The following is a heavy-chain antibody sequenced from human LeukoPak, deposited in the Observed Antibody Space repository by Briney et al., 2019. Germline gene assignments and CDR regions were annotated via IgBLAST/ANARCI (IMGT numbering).Heavy chain of an antibody. Sequence: GASVKVSCKASGYTFTGYYMHWVRQAPGQGLEWMGWINPNSGGTNYAQKFQGRVTMTRDTSISTAYMELSRLRSDDTAVYYCARDSSGALRYNWFDPWGQGTLVTVSS. CDR2: INPNSGGT. V-gene: IGHV1-2*02. J-gene: IGHJ5*02. D-gene: IGHD3-10*01. CDR1: GYTFTGYY. CDR3: ARDSSGALRYNWFDP.